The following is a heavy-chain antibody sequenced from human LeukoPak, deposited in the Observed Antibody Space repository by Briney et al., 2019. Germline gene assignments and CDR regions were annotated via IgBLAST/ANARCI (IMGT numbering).Heavy chain of an antibody. Sequence: GGSLRLSCAASGFTFDDYGMSWVRQAPGKGLEWVSGINWNGGSTGYADSVKGRFTVSRDNAKNSLYLQMNSLRAEDTALYYCARVYYDFWSGYRLTYYYYYMDVWGKGTTVTVSS. J-gene: IGHJ6*03. CDR3: ARVYYDFWSGYRLTYYYYYMDV. D-gene: IGHD3-3*01. CDR2: INWNGGST. CDR1: GFTFDDYG. V-gene: IGHV3-20*04.